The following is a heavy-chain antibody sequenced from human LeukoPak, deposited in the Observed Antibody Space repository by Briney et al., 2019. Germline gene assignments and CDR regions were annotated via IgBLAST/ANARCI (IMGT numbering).Heavy chain of an antibody. J-gene: IGHJ6*02. Sequence: PGGPLRLSCAASGFTCDGYAVHWVRQAPGKGLEWVSLISGDGGSTYYADSVKGRFTISRDNSKNSLYLQMNSLRTEDTALYYCAKALSGVYYYYGMDVWGQGTTVTVSS. V-gene: IGHV3-43*02. D-gene: IGHD2/OR15-2a*01. CDR3: AKALSGVYYYYGMDV. CDR1: GFTCDGYA. CDR2: ISGDGGST.